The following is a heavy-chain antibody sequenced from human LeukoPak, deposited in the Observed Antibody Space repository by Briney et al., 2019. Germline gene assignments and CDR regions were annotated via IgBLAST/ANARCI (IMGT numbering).Heavy chain of an antibody. Sequence: AGGSLRLSCAASGFTFSSYAMSWVRQAPGKGLEGVSAISGSGGSTYYADSVKGRFTISRDNSKNTLYLQMNSLRAEDPAVYYCAKEQSPYSSSWYYYGMDVWGQGTTVTVSS. J-gene: IGHJ6*02. CDR3: AKEQSPYSSSWYYYGMDV. D-gene: IGHD6-13*01. CDR1: GFTFSSYA. V-gene: IGHV3-23*01. CDR2: ISGSGGST.